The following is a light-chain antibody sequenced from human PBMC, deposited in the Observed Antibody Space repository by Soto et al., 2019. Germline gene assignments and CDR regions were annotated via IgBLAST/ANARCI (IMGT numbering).Light chain of an antibody. V-gene: IGKV3-15*01. Sequence: EIVLAQSPATLSVSPGERATLSCWASQSVSSNLAWYQQKPGQAPRLLIYGASTRATGIPARFSGSGSGTDFTLTISSLQSEDLAVYYCQQYNNWPPYTFGQGTKLEIK. CDR1: QSVSSN. J-gene: IGKJ2*01. CDR2: GAS. CDR3: QQYNNWPPYT.